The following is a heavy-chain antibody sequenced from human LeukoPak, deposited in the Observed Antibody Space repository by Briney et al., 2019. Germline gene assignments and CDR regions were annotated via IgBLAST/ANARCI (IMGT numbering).Heavy chain of an antibody. CDR1: GYTFTSYG. V-gene: IGHV1-18*01. D-gene: IGHD3-10*01. Sequence: GASVKVSCKASGYTFTSYGISWVRQAPGQGLEWMGWISAYNGNTNYAQKLQGRVTMTTDTPTSTAYMELRSLRSDDTAVYYCASLLWGYYFDYWGQGTLVTVSS. J-gene: IGHJ4*02. CDR3: ASLLWGYYFDY. CDR2: ISAYNGNT.